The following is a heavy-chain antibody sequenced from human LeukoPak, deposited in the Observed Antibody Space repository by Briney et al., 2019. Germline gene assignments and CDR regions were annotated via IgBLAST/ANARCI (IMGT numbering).Heavy chain of an antibody. CDR2: IYYSGIT. Sequence: PSETLSLTCTVSDGSISSYYWSWIRQPPGKGLEWIGYIYYSGITDYNPSLRSRVTISVDTSKNQFSLKLSSVTAADTAVYYCAREDYCGGGSCYSGYFQHWGQGTLVTVSS. V-gene: IGHV4-59*01. J-gene: IGHJ1*01. CDR1: DGSISSYY. D-gene: IGHD2-15*01. CDR3: AREDYCGGGSCYSGYFQH.